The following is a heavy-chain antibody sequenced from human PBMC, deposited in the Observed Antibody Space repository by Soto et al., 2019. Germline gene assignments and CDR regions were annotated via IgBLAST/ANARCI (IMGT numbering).Heavy chain of an antibody. Sequence: QVQLVQSGTEVKKPGASVKVSCKASGYIFTSYDVNWVRQAPGQGLEWMGWMNPNSGNTGYVQKFQGRVTMTRDTSISTAYMELSSLRSEDTAVYYYTRNPSYDTSGPLHYYYGMDIWGQGTTVTVSS. CDR2: MNPNSGNT. D-gene: IGHD3-22*01. CDR3: TRNPSYDTSGPLHYYYGMDI. V-gene: IGHV1-8*01. J-gene: IGHJ6*02. CDR1: GYIFTSYD.